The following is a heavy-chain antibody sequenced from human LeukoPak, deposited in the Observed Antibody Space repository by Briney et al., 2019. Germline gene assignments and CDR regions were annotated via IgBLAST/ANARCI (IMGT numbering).Heavy chain of an antibody. D-gene: IGHD1-26*01. J-gene: IGHJ5*02. Sequence: SVKVSCKASGGTFSSYAISWVRQAPGQGLEWMGRIIPILGIANYAQTFQGRVSIYADKSTTTVYMDLSGLRPDDTAVYYCARVNLRGSNYNWFDPWGQGTLVTVAS. V-gene: IGHV1-69*04. CDR3: ARVNLRGSNYNWFDP. CDR1: GGTFSSYA. CDR2: IIPILGIA.